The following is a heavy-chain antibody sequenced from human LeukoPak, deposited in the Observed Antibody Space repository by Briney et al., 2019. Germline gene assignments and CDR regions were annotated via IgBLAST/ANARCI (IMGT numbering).Heavy chain of an antibody. CDR3: ARYYYDSSEYYFDY. J-gene: IGHJ4*02. Sequence: PGGSLRLSCAASGFTFSSYWMHWVRQAPGKGLVWVSRINSDGSSTSYADSVKGRFTISRDNAKNTLYLQMNSLRAEDTAVYYCARYYYDSSEYYFDYWGQGTLVTVSS. D-gene: IGHD3-22*01. CDR2: INSDGSST. V-gene: IGHV3-74*01. CDR1: GFTFSSYW.